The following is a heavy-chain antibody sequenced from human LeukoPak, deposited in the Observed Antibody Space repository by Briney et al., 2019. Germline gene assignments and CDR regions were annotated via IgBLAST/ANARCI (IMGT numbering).Heavy chain of an antibody. CDR3: ARDRDYAFDI. J-gene: IGHJ3*02. Sequence: GGSLRLSCAASGFTFSSYAVHWVRQAPGKGLEWVAVISYDGSNKYYADSVKGRFTISRDNSKNTLYLQMNSLRAEDTAVYYCARDRDYAFDIWGQGTMVTVSS. CDR1: GFTFSSYA. D-gene: IGHD3-10*01. V-gene: IGHV3-30*14. CDR2: ISYDGSNK.